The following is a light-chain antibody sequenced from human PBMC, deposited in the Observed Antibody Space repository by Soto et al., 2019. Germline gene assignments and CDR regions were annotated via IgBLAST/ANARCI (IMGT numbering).Light chain of an antibody. CDR3: AAWDDSLNGYV. CDR2: SNN. V-gene: IGLV1-44*01. Sequence: SASRTDRRSGTITKSGSSSNIGSNTVNWYQQLPGTAPKLLIYSNNQRPSGVPDRFSGSKSGTSASLAISGLQSEDEADYYCAAWDDSLNGYVFGTGTKVTVL. CDR1: SSNIGSNT. J-gene: IGLJ1*01.